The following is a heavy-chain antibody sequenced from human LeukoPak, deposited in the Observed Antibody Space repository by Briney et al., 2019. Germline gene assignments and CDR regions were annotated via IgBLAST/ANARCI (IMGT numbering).Heavy chain of an antibody. CDR2: IYTSGST. Sequence: PSETLSLTCTVSGGSISSGSYYWSWIRQPAGKGLEWIGRIYTSGSTNYNPSLKSRVTISVDTSKNQFSLKLSSVTAADTAVYYCAREPTRGEWLRFRWAFDYWGQGTLVTVSS. V-gene: IGHV4-61*02. CDR3: AREPTRGEWLRFRWAFDY. CDR1: GGSISSGSYY. J-gene: IGHJ4*02. D-gene: IGHD5-12*01.